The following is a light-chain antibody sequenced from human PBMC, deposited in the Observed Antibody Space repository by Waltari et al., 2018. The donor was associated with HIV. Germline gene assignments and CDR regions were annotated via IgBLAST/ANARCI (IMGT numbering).Light chain of an antibody. CDR1: QSISSN. J-gene: IGKJ1*01. Sequence: DIQMTQSPSSLSASVGAGVTITFRSSQSISSNLNWYQQKTGKAPKLLISEASILQSGVPSRFSGSGSGTDFALTITTLQPEDIATYYCQQSHSNPPTFGQGTKVELK. CDR2: EAS. CDR3: QQSHSNPPT. V-gene: IGKV1-39*01.